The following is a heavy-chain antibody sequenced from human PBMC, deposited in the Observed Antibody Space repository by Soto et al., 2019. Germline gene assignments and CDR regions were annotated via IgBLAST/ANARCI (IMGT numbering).Heavy chain of an antibody. Sequence: GVTFSVSCASSGFAFSSHSMRWVRQAPGKGMERVSAISGSGGSTYYADSVKGRFTISRDNSKNTLYLQMNSLRAEYTAVYYWAIVASHRARTSFDDRGQGKLVTVSS. V-gene: IGHV3-23*01. CDR2: ISGSGGST. CDR1: GFAFSSHS. J-gene: IGHJ4*02. CDR3: AIVASHRARTSFDD.